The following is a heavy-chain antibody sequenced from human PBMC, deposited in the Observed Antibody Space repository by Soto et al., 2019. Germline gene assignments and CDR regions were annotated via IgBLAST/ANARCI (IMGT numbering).Heavy chain of an antibody. V-gene: IGHV3-74*01. CDR3: ARDPNWNSYFDY. CDR1: GFTFSSYW. CDR2: INSDGSST. Sequence: PGGSLRLSCAASGFTFSSYWMHWVLQAPGKGLVWVSRINSDGSSTSYADSVKSRFTISRDNAKNTLYLQMNSLRAEDTAVYYCARDPNWNSYFDYWGQGTLVTVSS. D-gene: IGHD1-1*01. J-gene: IGHJ4*02.